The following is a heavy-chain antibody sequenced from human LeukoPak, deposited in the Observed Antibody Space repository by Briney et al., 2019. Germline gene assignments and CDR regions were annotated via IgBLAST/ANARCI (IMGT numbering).Heavy chain of an antibody. CDR1: GGTFSSYA. J-gene: IGHJ4*02. CDR2: IIPIFGTA. CDR3: ARDLHSSSWYTEVC. V-gene: IGHV1-69*13. Sequence: GASVKVSCKASGGTFSSYAISWVRQAPGQGLEWMGGIIPIFGTANYAQKFQGRVTITADESTSTAYMELSSLRSEDTAVYYCARDLHSSSWYTEVCWGQGTPVTVSS. D-gene: IGHD6-13*01.